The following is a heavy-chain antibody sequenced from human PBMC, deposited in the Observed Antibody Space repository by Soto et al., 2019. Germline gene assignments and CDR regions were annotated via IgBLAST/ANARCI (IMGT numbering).Heavy chain of an antibody. CDR2: ISSSSFTI. J-gene: IGHJ4*02. CDR3: ARAYNDYSTGHSDY. D-gene: IGHD3-3*01. Sequence: GGSLRLSCAASGFRFSDYSMNWVRQAPGRGVEGVSYISSSSFTIHYADAVGGRFAISRDNAKNSLSLQMNSLRVEDTAVYYCARAYNDYSTGHSDYWGQGALVTVSS. CDR1: GFRFSDYS. V-gene: IGHV3-48*01.